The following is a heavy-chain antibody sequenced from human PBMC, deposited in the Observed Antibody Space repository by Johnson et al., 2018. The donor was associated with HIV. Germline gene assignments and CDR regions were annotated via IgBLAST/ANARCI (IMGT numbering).Heavy chain of an antibody. Sequence: VQLVESGGGLVKPGGSLRLSCAASGFSFSNAWINWNGNTIGYADSVKGRFTISRDNSKNTLYLQMNSLRAEDTAVYYCAKEQWFGELFSAFDIWGQGTMVTVSS. J-gene: IGHJ3*02. CDR1: GFSFSNAW. V-gene: IGHV3-66*02. D-gene: IGHD3-10*01. CDR3: AKEQWFGELFSAFDI. CDR2: NTI.